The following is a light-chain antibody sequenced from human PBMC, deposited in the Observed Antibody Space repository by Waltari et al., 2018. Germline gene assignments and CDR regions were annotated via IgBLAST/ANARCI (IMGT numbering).Light chain of an antibody. CDR1: QSISSW. CDR3: QQYSNWHDT. Sequence: DIQMTQSPSTLSASVGDRVTITCRASQSISSWLAWYQQKPGKAPKLLIYKASSLESGVPSRFSGSGSGTEFTLTISSLQPDDFATYYCQQYSNWHDTFGPGTTVDIK. V-gene: IGKV1-5*03. J-gene: IGKJ3*01. CDR2: KAS.